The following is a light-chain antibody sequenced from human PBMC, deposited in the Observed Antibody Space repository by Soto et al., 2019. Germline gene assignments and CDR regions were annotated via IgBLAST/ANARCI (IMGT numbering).Light chain of an antibody. Sequence: DIQLTQSPSFLSASVGDRVTITCRASQGISSYLAWYQQKPGKAPKLLIYAASTLQSGVPSRFSGSGSGTEFTLTISSLQPEDCATYYCQQLNSYPRGLTFGGGTKVEIK. J-gene: IGKJ4*01. CDR3: QQLNSYPRGLT. V-gene: IGKV1-9*01. CDR2: AAS. CDR1: QGISSY.